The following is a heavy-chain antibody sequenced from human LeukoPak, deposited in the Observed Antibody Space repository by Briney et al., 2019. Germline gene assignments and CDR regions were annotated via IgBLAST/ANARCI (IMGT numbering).Heavy chain of an antibody. Sequence: GGSLRLSCAGSGFTFRNYWMHWVRQAPGKGLVWVSRINFDGSSTSYADSVKGRFTIFRDNAKNTLYLQMNSLRDEETAVYYCTRLHYGFWSAYDSWGQGTLVTVSS. CDR1: GFTFRNYW. J-gene: IGHJ4*02. V-gene: IGHV3-74*01. CDR2: INFDGSST. D-gene: IGHD3-3*01. CDR3: TRLHYGFWSAYDS.